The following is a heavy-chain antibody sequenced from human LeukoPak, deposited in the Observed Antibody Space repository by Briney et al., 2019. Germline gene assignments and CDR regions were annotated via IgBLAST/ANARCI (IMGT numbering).Heavy chain of an antibody. D-gene: IGHD5-18*01. V-gene: IGHV3-9*01. Sequence: GRSLRLSCAASGFTFDDYAMHWVRQAPGKGLEWVSGISWNSGSIGYADSVKGRFTISRDNAKSSLYLQMNSLRAEDTALYYCAKAVDTAMVLPDYWGQGTLVTVSS. CDR3: AKAVDTAMVLPDY. CDR2: ISWNSGSI. CDR1: GFTFDDYA. J-gene: IGHJ4*02.